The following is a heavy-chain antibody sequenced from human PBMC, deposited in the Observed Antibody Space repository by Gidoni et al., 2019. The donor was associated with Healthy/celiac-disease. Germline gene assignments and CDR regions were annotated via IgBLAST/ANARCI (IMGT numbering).Heavy chain of an antibody. CDR1: GFTFSNAW. CDR3: TTGVVDTAMDGMDV. V-gene: IGHV3-15*01. J-gene: IGHJ6*02. Sequence: EVQLVESGGGLVKPGGSLRLSCAASGFTFSNAWMSWVRQAPGKGLEWVGRIKSKTDGGTTDYAAPVKGRFTISRDDAKNTLYLQMNSLKTEDTAVYYCTTGVVDTAMDGMDVWGQGTTVTVSS. CDR2: IKSKTDGGTT. D-gene: IGHD5-18*01.